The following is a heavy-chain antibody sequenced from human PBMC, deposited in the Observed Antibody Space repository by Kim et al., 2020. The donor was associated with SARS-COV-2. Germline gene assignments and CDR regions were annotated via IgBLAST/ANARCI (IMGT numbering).Heavy chain of an antibody. CDR2: MNPNSGNT. CDR1: GYTFTSYD. D-gene: IGHD5-12*01. J-gene: IGHJ6*03. V-gene: IGHV1-8*01. CDR3: ARGSIVATIFNYFYYMDV. Sequence: ASVKVSCKASGYTFTSYDINWVRQATGQGLEWMGWMNPNSGNTGYAQKFQGRVTMTWTTSISTAYMELSSLRSEDTAVHYCARGSIVATIFNYFYYMDVW.